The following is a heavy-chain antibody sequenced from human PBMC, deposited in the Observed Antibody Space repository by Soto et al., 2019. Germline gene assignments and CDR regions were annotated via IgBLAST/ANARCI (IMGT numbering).Heavy chain of an antibody. Sequence: GASVKVSCKASGYTFTNYYMHWVRQAPGQGLEWMGMINPRGGRTTYPQKFQGRVTMTTDTSTSTVYMELSSLRSEDTAVYYCARAGSRWSLKSKYCSGGSCYSNWFDPWGQGTLVTVSS. CDR2: INPRGGRT. D-gene: IGHD2-15*01. CDR1: GYTFTNYY. J-gene: IGHJ5*02. CDR3: ARAGSRWSLKSKYCSGGSCYSNWFDP. V-gene: IGHV1-46*01.